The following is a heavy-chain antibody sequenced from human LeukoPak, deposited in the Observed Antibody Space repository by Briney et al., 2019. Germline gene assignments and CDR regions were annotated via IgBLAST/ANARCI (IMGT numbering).Heavy chain of an antibody. J-gene: IGHJ4*02. CDR3: ARVYRYYDFWSGYSQYFDY. CDR2: IYYSGST. D-gene: IGHD3-3*01. Sequence: AETLTLTCTVSGGSISSSSYYWGWIRQPPGKGLEWIGSIYYSGSTYYNPSLKSRVTISVDTSNNQFSLKLSSVTAADTAVYYCARVYRYYDFWSGYSQYFDYWGQGTLVTVSS. V-gene: IGHV4-39*07. CDR1: GGSISSSSYY.